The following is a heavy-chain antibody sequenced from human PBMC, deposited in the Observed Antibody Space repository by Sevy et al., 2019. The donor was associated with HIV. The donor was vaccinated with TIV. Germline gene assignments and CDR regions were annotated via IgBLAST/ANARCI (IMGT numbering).Heavy chain of an antibody. V-gene: IGHV1-2*02. J-gene: IGHJ4*02. CDR3: ARGPTLRSYLVSNIIDY. CDR2: INPNSGGT. D-gene: IGHD1-26*01. CDR1: GYTFTGYY. Sequence: ASVKVSCKASGYTFTGYYMHWVRQAPGQGLEWMGWINPNSGGTNYAQKFQGRVTMTRDTSISTAYMELSRLRSDDTAVYYCARGPTLRSYLVSNIIDYWGQGTLVTVSS.